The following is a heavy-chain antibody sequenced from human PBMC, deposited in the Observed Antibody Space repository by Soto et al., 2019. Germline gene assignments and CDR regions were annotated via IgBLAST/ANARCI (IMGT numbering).Heavy chain of an antibody. CDR3: AKVRY. J-gene: IGHJ4*02. Sequence: VQLVESGGGVVQPGRSLRLSCAASGFTFSSYGMHWVRQAPGKGLEWVAVISYDGSNKYYADSVKGRFTISRDNSKNTLYLQMNSLRAEDTAVYYCAKVRYWGQGTLVTVSS. CDR2: ISYDGSNK. V-gene: IGHV3-30*18. CDR1: GFTFSSYG.